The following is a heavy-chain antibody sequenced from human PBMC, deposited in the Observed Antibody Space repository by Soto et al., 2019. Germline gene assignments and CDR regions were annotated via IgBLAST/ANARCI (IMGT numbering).Heavy chain of an antibody. CDR3: ARDRGGHGDLVDY. CDR2: IGPGGVNS. D-gene: IGHD4-17*01. V-gene: IGHV3-23*01. J-gene: IGHJ4*02. Sequence: EVQLLESGGDLVQPGGSLRLSCAASGFTFRNCAMSWVRQAPGKGLEWVSAIGPGGVNSYNAYSAKGRFTISRYNSKNTLYLQMKTLRADDTATYYCARDRGGHGDLVDYWGQGTLVTVSA. CDR1: GFTFRNCA.